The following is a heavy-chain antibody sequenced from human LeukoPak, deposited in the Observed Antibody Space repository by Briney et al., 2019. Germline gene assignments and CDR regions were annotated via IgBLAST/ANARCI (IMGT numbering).Heavy chain of an antibody. CDR3: TSLVGATSSP. Sequence: GGSLKLSCAASGFTFSGSAMHWVRQASGKGLEWVGRIRSKANSYATAYAASVKGRFTISRDDSKNTAYLQMNSLKTEDTAVYYCTSLVGATSSPWGQGTLVTVSS. CDR1: GFTFSGSA. V-gene: IGHV3-73*01. CDR2: IRSKANSYAT. J-gene: IGHJ5*02. D-gene: IGHD1-26*01.